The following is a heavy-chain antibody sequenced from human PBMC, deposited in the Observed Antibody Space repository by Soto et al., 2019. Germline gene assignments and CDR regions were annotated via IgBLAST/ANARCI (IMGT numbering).Heavy chain of an antibody. V-gene: IGHV5-51*01. J-gene: IGHJ6*02. CDR2: IYPGDSDT. Sequence: PGESLKISCKGSGYSFTSYWIGWVRQMPGKGLEWMGIIYPGDSDTRYSPSFQGQVTISADKSISTAYLQWSSLKASDTAMYYCARFQSPQGYCSSTSCNNRWNYYYGMDVWGQGTTVTVSS. CDR3: ARFQSPQGYCSSTSCNNRWNYYYGMDV. D-gene: IGHD2-2*01. CDR1: GYSFTSYW.